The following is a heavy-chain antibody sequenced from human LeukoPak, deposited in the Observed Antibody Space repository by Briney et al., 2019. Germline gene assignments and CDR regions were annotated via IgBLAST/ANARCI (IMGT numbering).Heavy chain of an antibody. Sequence: PGGSLRLSCAASGFTFSSYAMTWVRQAPGKGLEWVSSISGSGGTTYYADSVKGRFTISRDNAKNSLYLQMNSLRAEDTAVYYCARDRLVRGVITHFDYWGQGTLVTVSS. CDR1: GFTFSSYA. CDR2: ISGSGGTT. V-gene: IGHV3-23*01. J-gene: IGHJ4*02. D-gene: IGHD3-10*01. CDR3: ARDRLVRGVITHFDY.